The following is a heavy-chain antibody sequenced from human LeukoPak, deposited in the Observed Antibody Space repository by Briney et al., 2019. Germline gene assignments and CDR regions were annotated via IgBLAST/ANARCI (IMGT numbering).Heavy chain of an antibody. Sequence: ATVKVSCKASGYTFTNNFMHWVRQAPGQGLEWIGIINPSGDNTWYAQKFQGRVTMTRDTSTSTVYMELSSLRSEDTAVYSCARVRYCTSTSCPDFDCWGQGTLVTVSS. D-gene: IGHD2-2*01. J-gene: IGHJ4*02. CDR3: ARVRYCTSTSCPDFDC. V-gene: IGHV1-46*01. CDR1: GYTFTNNF. CDR2: INPSGDNT.